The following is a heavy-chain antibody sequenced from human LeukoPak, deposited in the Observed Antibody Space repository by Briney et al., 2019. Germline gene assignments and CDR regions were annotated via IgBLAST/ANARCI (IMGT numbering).Heavy chain of an antibody. J-gene: IGHJ4*02. CDR3: AAKLPGGAYYFDF. Sequence: GGSLRLSCVGSEFTFSNYDMTWVRQAPGKGLEWVSSISDTGRYIFSADSMRGRFSISRDNSPNTLYLQMYTLRIEDTATYFCAAKLPGGAYYFDFWGQGTLVTVSS. CDR2: ISDTGRYI. V-gene: IGHV3-23*01. D-gene: IGHD2-21*01. CDR1: EFTFSNYD.